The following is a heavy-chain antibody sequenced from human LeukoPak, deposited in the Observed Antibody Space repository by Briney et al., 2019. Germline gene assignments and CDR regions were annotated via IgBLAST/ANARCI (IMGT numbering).Heavy chain of an antibody. CDR1: GGSISSSSYY. Sequence: SETLSLTCTVSGGSISSSSYYWCWIRQPPGKGLEWIGYIYYSGSTNYNPSLKSRVTISVDTSKNQFSLKLSSVTAADTAVYYCARDRALMVYEDYYYYYMDVWGKGTTVTVSS. J-gene: IGHJ6*03. D-gene: IGHD2-8*01. CDR3: ARDRALMVYEDYYYYYMDV. CDR2: IYYSGST. V-gene: IGHV4-61*01.